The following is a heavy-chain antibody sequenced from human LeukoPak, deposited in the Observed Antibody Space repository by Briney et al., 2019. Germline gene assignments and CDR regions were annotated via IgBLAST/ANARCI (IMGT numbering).Heavy chain of an antibody. V-gene: IGHV1-18*01. Sequence: ASVKVSCKASGYNFMSSAISWVREAPGQGLEWMGWITIYNGDTHHAQNLRGRVTMTTDTSTNTAYLELTSLKSNDTAVYYCARSASLLNAFDIWGQGTLVTVAS. CDR2: ITIYNGDT. CDR1: GYNFMSSA. J-gene: IGHJ3*02. CDR3: ARSASLLNAFDI.